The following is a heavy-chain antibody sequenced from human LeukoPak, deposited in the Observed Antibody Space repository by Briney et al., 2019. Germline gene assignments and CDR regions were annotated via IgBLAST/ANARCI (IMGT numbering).Heavy chain of an antibody. J-gene: IGHJ5*02. V-gene: IGHV1-2*02. CDR3: ARAELLLWFGELLSGWFDP. D-gene: IGHD3-10*01. CDR2: INPNSGGT. Sequence: ASVKVSCKASGYTFTGYYMHWVRQAPGQGLEWMGWINPNSGGTNYAQKFQGRVTMTRDTSISTAYMELSRLRSDDTVVYYCARAELLLWFGELLSGWFDPWGQGTLVTVSS. CDR1: GYTFTGYY.